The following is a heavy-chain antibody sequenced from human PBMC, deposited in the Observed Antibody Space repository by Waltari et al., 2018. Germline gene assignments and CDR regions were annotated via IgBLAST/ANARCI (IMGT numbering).Heavy chain of an antibody. D-gene: IGHD6-19*01. CDR1: GFTFSSYS. V-gene: IGHV3-21*01. CDR2: ISSSSSYI. Sequence: EVQLVASGGGLVKPGGSLRLSCAASGFTFSSYSMNWVRQAPGKGLEWVSSISSSSSYIYYADSVKGRFTISRDNAKNSLYLQMNSLRAEDTAVYYCARGGSSGQPGAFDIWGQGTMVTVSS. J-gene: IGHJ3*02. CDR3: ARGGSSGQPGAFDI.